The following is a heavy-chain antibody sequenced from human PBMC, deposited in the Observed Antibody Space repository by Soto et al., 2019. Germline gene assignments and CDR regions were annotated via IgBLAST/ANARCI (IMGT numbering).Heavy chain of an antibody. CDR1: GFTFSSYW. Sequence: GGSLRLSCAASGFTFSSYWMHWVRQAPGKGLLWVSRINSDGSSTSYADSVKGRFTISRDNAKNTLYLQMNSLRAEDTAVYYCAREDIVATIAYWGQGTLVTVSS. V-gene: IGHV3-74*01. J-gene: IGHJ4*02. CDR3: AREDIVATIAY. CDR2: INSDGSST. D-gene: IGHD5-12*01.